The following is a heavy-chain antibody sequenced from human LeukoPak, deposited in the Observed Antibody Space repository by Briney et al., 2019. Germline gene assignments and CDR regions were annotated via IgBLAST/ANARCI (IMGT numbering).Heavy chain of an antibody. CDR2: INPSGDST. Sequence: ASVTVSCTASGYTFTSYYIHWVRQAPGQGLEWMGIINPSGDSTNYAQKFQGRVTMTRDTSTSTVYMELSSLRSEDTAVYYCARDCSGRSCYWGQGTLVTVSS. CDR3: ARDCSGRSCY. CDR1: GYTFTSYY. V-gene: IGHV1-46*01. D-gene: IGHD2-15*01. J-gene: IGHJ4*02.